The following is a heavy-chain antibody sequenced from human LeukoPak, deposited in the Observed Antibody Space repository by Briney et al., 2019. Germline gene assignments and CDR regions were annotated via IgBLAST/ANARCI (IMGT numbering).Heavy chain of an antibody. J-gene: IGHJ5*02. V-gene: IGHV4-34*01. Sequence: SETLSLTCAVSGGSFSGFYWTWIRQTPGKGLQWIGQINHIGSTSYNPSLKSRVTISVDTSKNQFSLKLSSVTAADTAVYYCATHLTDILTGYYLNWFDPWGQGTLVTVSS. CDR1: GGSFSGFY. CDR2: INHIGST. D-gene: IGHD3-9*01. CDR3: ATHLTDILTGYYLNWFDP.